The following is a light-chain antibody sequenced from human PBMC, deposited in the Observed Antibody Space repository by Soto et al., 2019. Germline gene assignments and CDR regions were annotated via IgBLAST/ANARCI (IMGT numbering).Light chain of an antibody. J-gene: IGKJ1*01. CDR2: GAS. CDR1: QSIAIS. CDR3: HNYNDWWT. V-gene: IGKV3-15*01. Sequence: DIVLTQSPASLSVSPGERATLSCRASQSIAISLAWYQQKPGLAPRLLIYGASTRATGIPARFSGSGSGTEFTLTINGLQYEDVAVYYCHNYNDWWTFGQGTKLEIK.